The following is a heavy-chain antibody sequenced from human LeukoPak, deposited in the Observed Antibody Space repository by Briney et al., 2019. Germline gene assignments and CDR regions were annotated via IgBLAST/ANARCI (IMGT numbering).Heavy chain of an antibody. V-gene: IGHV4-39*02. J-gene: IGHJ3*02. Sequence: PSETLSLTCTVSGGSISSSTYSWGWIRQPPGKGLEWIGGMYYSGTIYYNPSHKSRVTISVDTSKNQFSLKLTSVTAADTAVYYCAGDSHGYSSGAFDIWGQGTMVTVSS. CDR3: AGDSHGYSSGAFDI. CDR2: MYYSGTI. D-gene: IGHD3-22*01. CDR1: GGSISSSTYS.